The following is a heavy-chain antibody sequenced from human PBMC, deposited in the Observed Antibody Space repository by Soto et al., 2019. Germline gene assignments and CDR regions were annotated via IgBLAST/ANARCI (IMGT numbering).Heavy chain of an antibody. CDR2: INHSGST. CDR3: ARWGTCYDILTGYLRQYYYYYGMDV. V-gene: IGHV4-34*01. CDR1: GGSFSGYY. Sequence: PSETLSLTCAVYGGSFSGYYWSWIRQPPGRGLEWIGEINHSGSTNYNPSLKSRVTISVDTSKNQFSLKLSSVTAADTAVYYCARWGTCYDILTGYLRQYYYYYGMDVWGQGTTVTVSS. J-gene: IGHJ6*02. D-gene: IGHD3-9*01.